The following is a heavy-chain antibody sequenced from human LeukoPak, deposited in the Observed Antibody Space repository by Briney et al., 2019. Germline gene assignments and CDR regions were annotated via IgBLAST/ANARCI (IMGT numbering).Heavy chain of an antibody. D-gene: IGHD3-10*01. V-gene: IGHV1-18*01. CDR3: APWFGELLSRTGFDY. CDR1: GYTFTKYG. Sequence: ASVKVSCKASGYTFTKYGITWVRQAPGQGLEWMGWISTYNGNTNYAQKLQGRVTMTEDTSTDTAYMELSSLRSEDTAVYYCAPWFGELLSRTGFDYWGQGTLVTVSS. CDR2: ISTYNGNT. J-gene: IGHJ4*02.